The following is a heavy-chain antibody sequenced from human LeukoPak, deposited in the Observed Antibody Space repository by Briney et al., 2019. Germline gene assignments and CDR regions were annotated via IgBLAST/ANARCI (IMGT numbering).Heavy chain of an antibody. J-gene: IGHJ4*02. CDR1: GFTFNYIW. CDR2: INHDGTAT. Sequence: PGGSLRLSCAASGFTFNYIWMHWVRQVPGKGPVRVSGINHDGTATYYADSVKGRFTISRDNAKNTVYLQMNGLRAEDTSVYFCATVSEYWGQGTLVTVSS. CDR3: ATVSEY. V-gene: IGHV3-74*01.